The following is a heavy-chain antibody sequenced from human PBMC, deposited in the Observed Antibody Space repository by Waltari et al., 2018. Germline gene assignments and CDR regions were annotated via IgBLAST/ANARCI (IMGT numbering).Heavy chain of an antibody. Sequence: QVQLQESGPGLVKPSATLSLTCAVSGYSISSGYYWVWIRQPPGKGLEWIGSLHHSGSTDYNPSLKSRVTMSVDTSKNQFSLKLSSVTAADTAVYYCARAGGVTPYYYYYYMDVWGKGTTVTVSS. CDR2: LHHSGST. D-gene: IGHD2-21*02. V-gene: IGHV4-38-2*01. J-gene: IGHJ6*03. CDR3: ARAGGVTPYYYYYYMDV. CDR1: GYSISSGYY.